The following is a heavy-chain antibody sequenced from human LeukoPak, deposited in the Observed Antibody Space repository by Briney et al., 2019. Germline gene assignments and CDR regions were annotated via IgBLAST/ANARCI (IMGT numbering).Heavy chain of an antibody. D-gene: IGHD6-19*01. CDR1: GDSVSSKIVA. Sequence: SQTLSLTCAISGDSVSSKIVAWKWIRQSPSRGLEWLGRTYYRSKWYYDYAVSMKSRITINPDTSKNQFSLQLNSVTPEDTAVYYCARGAVAEFDYWGQGTLVTVSS. CDR2: TYYRSKWYY. CDR3: ARGAVAEFDY. J-gene: IGHJ4*02. V-gene: IGHV6-1*01.